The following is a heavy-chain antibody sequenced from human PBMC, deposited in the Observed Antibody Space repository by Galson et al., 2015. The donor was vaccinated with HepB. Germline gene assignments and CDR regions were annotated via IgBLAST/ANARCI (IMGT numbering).Heavy chain of an antibody. J-gene: IGHJ4*02. Sequence: LRLSCAASGVTLSRYWVNWVRQVPGKGLVWVARINEDGSSRAYADSVRGRFTISRDNAKNMLYLEMNSMRAEDTAVYYCAKDHGGPNDYWGQGTLVTVSS. CDR2: INEDGSSR. V-gene: IGHV3-74*03. CDR1: GVTLSRYW. D-gene: IGHD5-24*01. CDR3: AKDHGGPNDY.